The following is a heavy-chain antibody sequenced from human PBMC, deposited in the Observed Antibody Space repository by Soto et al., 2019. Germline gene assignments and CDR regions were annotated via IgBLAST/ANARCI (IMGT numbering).Heavy chain of an antibody. Sequence: EVQLLESGGGLVQPGGSLRLSCAASGFTFSSYAMSWVRQAPGKGLEWVSAISGSGGSTYYADSVKGRFTISRDNSKNTLYLQMNSLRAEDTAVYYCAPTGRTVRPGPRDFDYWGQGTLVTVS. CDR3: APTGRTVRPGPRDFDY. V-gene: IGHV3-23*01. CDR2: ISGSGGST. CDR1: GFTFSSYA. J-gene: IGHJ4*02. D-gene: IGHD6-6*01.